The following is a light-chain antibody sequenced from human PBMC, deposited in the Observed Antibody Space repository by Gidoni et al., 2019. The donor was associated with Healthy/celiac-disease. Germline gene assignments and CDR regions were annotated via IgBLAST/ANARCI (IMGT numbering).Light chain of an antibody. Sequence: QSVRTQPPSASGTPGQRVTISCSGSSSNIGSNTVNWYQQLPGTAPKLLIYSTNQRPSGVPDRFSGSKSGTSASLAISGLQSEDEADYYCAAWDDSLNGWVFGGGTKLTVL. V-gene: IGLV1-44*01. CDR1: SSNIGSNT. CDR2: STN. J-gene: IGLJ3*02. CDR3: AAWDDSLNGWV.